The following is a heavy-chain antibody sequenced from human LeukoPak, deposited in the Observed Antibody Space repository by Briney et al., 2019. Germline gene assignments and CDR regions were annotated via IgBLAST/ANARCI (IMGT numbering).Heavy chain of an antibody. J-gene: IGHJ4*02. D-gene: IGHD3-16*01. Sequence: GGSLRLSCAASGFTFSSYAMHWVRQAPGKGLEWVAVISYDGSNKYYADSVKGRFTISRDNSKNTLYLQMNSLRAEDTAVYYCARAVPPLGLFDYWGQGTLVTVSS. V-gene: IGHV3-30-3*01. CDR2: ISYDGSNK. CDR3: ARAVPPLGLFDY. CDR1: GFTFSSYA.